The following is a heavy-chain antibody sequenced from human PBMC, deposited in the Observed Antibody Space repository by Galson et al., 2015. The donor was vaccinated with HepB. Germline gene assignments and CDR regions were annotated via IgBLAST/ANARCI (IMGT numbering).Heavy chain of an antibody. Sequence: SLRLSCAASGFTFSSYEMNWVRQAPGKGLEWVSYISSSGSTIYYADSVKGRFTISRDNAKNSLYLQMNSLRAEDTAVYYCARDSTRYYYDSSASLGYYFDYWGQGTLVTVSS. CDR2: ISSSGSTI. CDR3: ARDSTRYYYDSSASLGYYFDY. J-gene: IGHJ4*02. D-gene: IGHD3-22*01. CDR1: GFTFSSYE. V-gene: IGHV3-48*03.